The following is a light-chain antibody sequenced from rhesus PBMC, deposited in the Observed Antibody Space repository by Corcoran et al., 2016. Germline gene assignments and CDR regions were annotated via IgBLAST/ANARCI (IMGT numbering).Light chain of an antibody. CDR1: HGISNA. V-gene: IGKV1-33*01. Sequence: DIHMTQSPSSLSASVGDKVTITCRPTHGISNALACYQQKPRKAPKLLIYAASNLHSGGPSMFSGSGSGTDFTLTISHLQPEDLAVYSCQQRNSYPLTFGGGTKVQIK. J-gene: IGKJ4*01. CDR3: QQRNSYPLT. CDR2: AAS.